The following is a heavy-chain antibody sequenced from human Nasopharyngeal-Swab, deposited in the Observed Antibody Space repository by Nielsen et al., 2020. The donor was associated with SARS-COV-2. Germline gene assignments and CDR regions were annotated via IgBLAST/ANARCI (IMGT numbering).Heavy chain of an antibody. V-gene: IGHV3-48*03. CDR3: ASLPQRSGFYYYYGMDV. D-gene: IGHD3-10*01. J-gene: IGHJ6*02. CDR2: ISSSGSTI. Sequence: GESLKISCAASGFTFSSYEMNWVRRAPGKGLEWVSYISSSGSTIYYADSVKGRFTISRDNAKNSLYLQMNSLRAEDTAVYYCASLPQRSGFYYYYGMDVWGQGTTVTVSS. CDR1: GFTFSSYE.